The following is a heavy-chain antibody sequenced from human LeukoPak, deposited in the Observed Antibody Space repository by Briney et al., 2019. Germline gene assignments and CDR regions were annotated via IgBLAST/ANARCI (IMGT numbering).Heavy chain of an antibody. CDR2: ISDNGGST. CDR1: GFTFSSYA. Sequence: PGGSLRLSCAASGFTFSSYAMSWVRQAPGKGLEWVSGISDNGGSTYNADSVKGRFTISRDNSKNTLYLQMNSLRAEDTAVYYCAKYNYDSSGVYYFDYWGQGTLVTVSS. CDR3: AKYNYDSSGVYYFDY. V-gene: IGHV3-23*01. J-gene: IGHJ4*02. D-gene: IGHD3-22*01.